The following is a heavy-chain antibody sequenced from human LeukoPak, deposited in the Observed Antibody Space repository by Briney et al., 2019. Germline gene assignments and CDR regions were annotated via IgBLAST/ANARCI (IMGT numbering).Heavy chain of an antibody. D-gene: IGHD3-16*01. CDR3: ARLDCFADTCYHY. J-gene: IGHJ4*02. Sequence: SETLSLTCIVSGDSINSDYWSWIRQPPGKGLEWIGYINYNGTTDYNPSLKSRLTISVDTSKNYVFLKLRSLAAADTAVYYCARLDCFADTCYHYWGLGTHVTVSS. CDR1: GDSINSDY. V-gene: IGHV4-59*08. CDR2: INYNGTT.